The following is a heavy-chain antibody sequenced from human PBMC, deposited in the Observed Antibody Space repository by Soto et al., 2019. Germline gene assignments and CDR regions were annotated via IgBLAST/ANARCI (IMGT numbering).Heavy chain of an antibody. D-gene: IGHD2-8*01. V-gene: IGHV3-30*18. CDR1: GFIFSRYA. CDR2: ISYDGSNK. J-gene: IGHJ6*02. Sequence: GGSLRLSCAASGFIFSRYAMHWVRQAPGKGLEWVAVISYDGSNKYYADSVKGRFTISRDNSKNTLYLQMNSLRAEDTAVYDCAKDRNGPHMVYAMPPIFYGMDVWGQGTTVTVSS. CDR3: AKDRNGPHMVYAMPPIFYGMDV.